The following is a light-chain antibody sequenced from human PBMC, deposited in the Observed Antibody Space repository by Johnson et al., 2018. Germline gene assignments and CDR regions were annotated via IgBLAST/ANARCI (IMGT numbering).Light chain of an antibody. CDR2: ENN. Sequence: TQPPSVSAAPGQKVTISCSGSSSNIGNNYVSWYQQLPGTAPKLLIYENNKRPSGIPDQFSGSKSGTSATLGITGLQTGDEADYYCGTWDSSLSAGNVFGTGTKVTVL. V-gene: IGLV1-51*02. CDR3: GTWDSSLSAGNV. J-gene: IGLJ1*01. CDR1: SSNIGNNY.